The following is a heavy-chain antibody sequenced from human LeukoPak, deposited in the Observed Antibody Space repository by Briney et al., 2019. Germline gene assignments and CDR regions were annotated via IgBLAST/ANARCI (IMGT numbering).Heavy chain of an antibody. CDR1: GFTFSSYA. V-gene: IGHV3-30*04. J-gene: IGHJ4*02. CDR3: AKGLGPAYYDSSGYYY. CDR2: ISYDGSNK. D-gene: IGHD3-22*01. Sequence: GGSLRLSCAASGFTFSSYAMHWVRQAPGKGLEWVAVISYDGSNKYYADSVKGRFTISRDNSKNTLYLQMNSLRAEDTAVYYCAKGLGPAYYDSSGYYYWGQGTLVTVSS.